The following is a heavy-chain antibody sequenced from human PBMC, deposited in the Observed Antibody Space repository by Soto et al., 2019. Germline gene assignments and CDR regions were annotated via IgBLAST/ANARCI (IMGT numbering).Heavy chain of an antibody. D-gene: IGHD4-17*01. J-gene: IGHJ4*02. Sequence: QITLKESGPTLVKPTQTLTLTCTFSGFSLSTSGVGVGWFRQPPGKALEWLAVIYWDDAKRYSPSLKSRLTITKHTSKNQVVLTMTNLDPVDTATYYCARKNYGDYPTDYWGQGTLVTVSS. CDR1: GFSLSTSGVG. V-gene: IGHV2-5*02. CDR2: IYWDDAK. CDR3: ARKNYGDYPTDY.